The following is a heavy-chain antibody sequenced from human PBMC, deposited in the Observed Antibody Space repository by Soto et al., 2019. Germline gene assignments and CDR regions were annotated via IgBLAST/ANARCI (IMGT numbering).Heavy chain of an antibody. CDR1: GFTFSSYG. Sequence: QVQLVESGGGVVQPGRSLRLSCAASGFTFSSYGMHWVRQAPGKGLEWVAVISYDGSNKYYADSVKGRFTISRDNSKNTLYLQMNSLRAGDTAVYYCAKDLDSSGWYNVLDYWGQGTLVTVSS. CDR2: ISYDGSNK. J-gene: IGHJ4*02. CDR3: AKDLDSSGWYNVLDY. D-gene: IGHD6-19*01. V-gene: IGHV3-30*18.